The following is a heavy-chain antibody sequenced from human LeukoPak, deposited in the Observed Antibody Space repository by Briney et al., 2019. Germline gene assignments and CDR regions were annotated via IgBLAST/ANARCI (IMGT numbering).Heavy chain of an antibody. D-gene: IGHD3-22*01. V-gene: IGHV3-66*01. CDR1: GFTVSSNY. CDR2: IYSGGST. CDR3: ARDQLDYYDSSGYYFGY. J-gene: IGHJ4*02. Sequence: GGSLRLSCAAPGFTVSSNYMSWVRQAPGKGLEWVSVIYSGGSTYYADSVKGRFTISRDNSKNTLYLQMNSLRAEDTAVYYCARDQLDYYDSSGYYFGYWGQGTLVTVSS.